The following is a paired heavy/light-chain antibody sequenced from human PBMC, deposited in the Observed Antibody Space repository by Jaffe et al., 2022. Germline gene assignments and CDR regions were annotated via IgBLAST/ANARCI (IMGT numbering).Light chain of an antibody. CDR2: AAS. Sequence: AIQMTQSPSSLSASVGDRVTITCRASQGISNDLGWYQQKPGKAPKLLIYAASSLQSGVPSRFSGSGSGTDFTLTISSLQPEDFATYYCLQDYNYPRTFGQGTKVEIK. J-gene: IGKJ1*01. CDR3: LQDYNYPRT. V-gene: IGKV1-6*01. CDR1: QGISND.
Heavy chain of an antibody. CDR1: GFIFSTYG. D-gene: IGHD5-12*01. CDR2: IRYDGNNK. V-gene: IGHV3-30*02. Sequence: QVQLVESGGGVVQPGGSLRLSCAASGFIFSTYGMHWVRQAPGKGLDWVAFIRYDGNNKYYADSVKGRFTISRDNSKNTLYLQMNSLRAEDTAVYYCVKETNSGYDLLLDYWGQGTLVTVSS. J-gene: IGHJ4*02. CDR3: VKETNSGYDLLLDY.